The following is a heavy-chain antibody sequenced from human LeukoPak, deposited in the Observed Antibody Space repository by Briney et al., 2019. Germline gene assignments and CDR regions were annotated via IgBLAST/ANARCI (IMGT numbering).Heavy chain of an antibody. CDR2: INSDGDST. Sequence: GGSLRLSCSASGFTFNNYAMHWVRQAPGKGLEYVSAINSDGDSTYYADSVKGRFTISRDNSNNTLYLQMSSLTAEDSAVYYCVKERLRRRSGWHDAFDIWGQGTMVTVSS. D-gene: IGHD3-22*01. CDR3: VKERLRRRSGWHDAFDI. J-gene: IGHJ3*02. CDR1: GFTFNNYA. V-gene: IGHV3-64D*06.